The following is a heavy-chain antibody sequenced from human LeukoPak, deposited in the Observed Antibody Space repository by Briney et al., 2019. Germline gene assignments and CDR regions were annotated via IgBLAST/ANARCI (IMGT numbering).Heavy chain of an antibody. V-gene: IGHV3-21*01. D-gene: IGHD5-12*01. Sequence: PGGSLRLSCAASGFTFSTYTMNWVRQAPGKGLEWVSSISSTSTYKYYADSLKGRFTISRDNAKNSLYLQMNGLRAEDTAVYYCARVDGHSGYPYPHYWGQGTLVTVSS. CDR2: ISSTSTYK. J-gene: IGHJ4*02. CDR1: GFTFSTYT. CDR3: ARVDGHSGYPYPHY.